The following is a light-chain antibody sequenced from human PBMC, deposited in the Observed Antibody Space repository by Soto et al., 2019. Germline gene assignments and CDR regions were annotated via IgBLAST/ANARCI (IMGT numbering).Light chain of an antibody. CDR3: QQYGSSPPYT. J-gene: IGKJ2*01. Sequence: EIVLTQSPGTLSLSPGERAALCCRASQSVSSSYLAWYQQKPGQAPRLLIYGASSRATGIPDRFSGSGSGTDFTLTISRLEPEDFVVYYCQQYGSSPPYTFGQGTKLEIK. V-gene: IGKV3-20*01. CDR1: QSVSSSY. CDR2: GAS.